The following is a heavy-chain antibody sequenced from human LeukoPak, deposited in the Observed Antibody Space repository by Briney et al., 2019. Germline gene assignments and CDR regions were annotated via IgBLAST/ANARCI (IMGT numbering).Heavy chain of an antibody. CDR3: AKDGGPVDSIVGATHIDY. Sequence: GGSLRLSCAASGFTFSSYGMHWVRQAPGKGLEWVAVISYDGSNKYYADSVKGRFTISRDNSKNTLYLQMNSLRAEDTAVYYCAKDGGPVDSIVGATHIDYWGQATLVTVSS. D-gene: IGHD1-26*01. CDR2: ISYDGSNK. J-gene: IGHJ4*02. CDR1: GFTFSSYG. V-gene: IGHV3-30*18.